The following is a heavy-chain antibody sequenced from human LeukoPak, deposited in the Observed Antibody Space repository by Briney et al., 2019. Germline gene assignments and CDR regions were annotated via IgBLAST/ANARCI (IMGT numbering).Heavy chain of an antibody. CDR2: IKQDGSEK. D-gene: IGHD4-17*01. CDR1: GFTFSSHW. Sequence: GGSLRLSCAASGFTFSSHWMNWVRQAPGKGLEWVANIKQDGSEKYYVDSVKGRFTISRDNAKNSLYLQMNSLRAEDTAVYYCARDHTVGPWPTHFDSWGQGTLVTVSS. V-gene: IGHV3-7*01. J-gene: IGHJ4*02. CDR3: ARDHTVGPWPTHFDS.